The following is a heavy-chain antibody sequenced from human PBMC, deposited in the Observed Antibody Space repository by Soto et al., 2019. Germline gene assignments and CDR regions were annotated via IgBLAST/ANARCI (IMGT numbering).Heavy chain of an antibody. CDR1: GGTFSSYA. Sequence: GASVKVSCKASGGTFSSYAISWVRQAPGQGLEWMGWISAYNGNTNFAQKLQGRVTMTTDTSTSTAYMELRSLRSDDTAVYYCARVVATVAGPYGMDVWGQGTTVTVSS. J-gene: IGHJ6*02. CDR3: ARVVATVAGPYGMDV. CDR2: ISAYNGNT. V-gene: IGHV1-18*01. D-gene: IGHD6-19*01.